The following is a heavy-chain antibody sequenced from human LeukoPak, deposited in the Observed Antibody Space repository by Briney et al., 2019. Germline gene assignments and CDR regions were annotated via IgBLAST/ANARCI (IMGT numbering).Heavy chain of an antibody. Sequence: GGSLRLSYAASGFTFSSYSMNWVRQAPGKGLEWVSSISSSSSYIYYADSVKGRFTISRDNAKNSLYLQMNSLRAEDTAVYYCARGLFTAAGTSNWGQGTLVTVSS. CDR1: GFTFSSYS. CDR2: ISSSSSYI. J-gene: IGHJ4*02. CDR3: ARGLFTAAGTSN. V-gene: IGHV3-21*01. D-gene: IGHD6-13*01.